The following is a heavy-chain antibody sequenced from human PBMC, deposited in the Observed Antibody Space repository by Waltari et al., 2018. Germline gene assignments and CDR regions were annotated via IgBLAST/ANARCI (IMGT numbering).Heavy chain of an antibody. CDR3: ASRAPYSGYDLEPLDY. D-gene: IGHD5-12*01. Sequence: QVQLQQWGAGLLKPSETLSLTCAVYGGSFSGYYLSWTRQPPGKGLEWIGEINHSGSTNYNPSLKSRVTISVDTSKNQFSLKLSSVTAADTAVYYCASRAPYSGYDLEPLDYWGQGTLVTVSS. V-gene: IGHV4-34*01. CDR1: GGSFSGYY. CDR2: INHSGST. J-gene: IGHJ4*02.